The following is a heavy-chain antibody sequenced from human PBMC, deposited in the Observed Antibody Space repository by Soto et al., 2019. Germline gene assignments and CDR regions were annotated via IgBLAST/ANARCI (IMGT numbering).Heavy chain of an antibody. D-gene: IGHD2-15*01. CDR3: TKDYTYDFATYKRFDF. J-gene: IGHJ4*02. V-gene: IGHV3-23*01. CDR2: ISGSGGTT. CDR1: GFGFSSYA. Sequence: GGSLRLSCAPSGFGFSSYAMSWVRQVAGKGLEWVSTISGSGGTTHYTDSVKGRFTISRDNFKNTLFLQMNSLRAEDTAIYYCTKDYTYDFATYKRFDFWGQGVMVTVSS.